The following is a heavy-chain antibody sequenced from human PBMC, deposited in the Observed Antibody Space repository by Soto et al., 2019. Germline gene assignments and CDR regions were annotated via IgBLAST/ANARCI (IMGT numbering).Heavy chain of an antibody. J-gene: IGHJ6*02. CDR2: ISGSGGST. V-gene: IGHV3-23*01. Sequence: GGSLRLSCAASGFTFSSYAMSWVRQAPGKGLEWVSAISGSGGSTYYADSVKGRFTISRDNSKNTLYLQMNSLRAEDTAVYYCAKAYMVRGVEYYYGMDVWGQGTTVTVSS. CDR1: GFTFSSYA. CDR3: AKAYMVRGVEYYYGMDV. D-gene: IGHD3-10*01.